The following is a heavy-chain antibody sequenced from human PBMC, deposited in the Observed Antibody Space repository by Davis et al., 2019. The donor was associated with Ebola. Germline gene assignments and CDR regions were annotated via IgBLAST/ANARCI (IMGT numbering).Heavy chain of an antibody. V-gene: IGHV3-53*04. CDR1: GFTFSSYS. Sequence: GESLKISCAASGFTFSSYSMNWVRQAPGKGLEWVSVIYSGGSTYYADSVKGRFTISRHNSKNTLYLQMNSLRAEDTAVYYCARIHCSSTSCYRGGWFDPWGQGTLVTVSS. CDR3: ARIHCSSTSCYRGGWFDP. D-gene: IGHD2-2*02. J-gene: IGHJ5*02. CDR2: IYSGGST.